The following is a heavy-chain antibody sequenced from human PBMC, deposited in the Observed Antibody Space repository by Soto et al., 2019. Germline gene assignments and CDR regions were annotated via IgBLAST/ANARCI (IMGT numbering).Heavy chain of an antibody. D-gene: IGHD2-15*01. CDR3: AKETYSGPLDY. Sequence: GGSRRLSCAASGFTFSSYGMHWVRQAPGKGLEWVAVISYDGSNKYYADSVKGRFTISRDNSKKTLYLQMNSLRAEDTAVYYCAKETYSGPLDYWGQGTLVTVSS. CDR1: GFTFSSYG. V-gene: IGHV3-30*18. J-gene: IGHJ4*02. CDR2: ISYDGSNK.